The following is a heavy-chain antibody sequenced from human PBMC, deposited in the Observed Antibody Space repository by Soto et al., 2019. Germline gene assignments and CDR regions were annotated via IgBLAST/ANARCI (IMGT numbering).Heavy chain of an antibody. D-gene: IGHD2-15*01. J-gene: IGHJ4*02. CDR2: ISGSGGST. Sequence: GGSMGLSSAASGFTFSSYAMSWVRQAPGKGLEWVSAISGSGGSTYYADSVKGRFTISRDNSKNTLYLQMNSLRAEDTAVYYCAKFTIVVVVAALDYWGQGTLVTVSS. CDR1: GFTFSSYA. CDR3: AKFTIVVVVAALDY. V-gene: IGHV3-23*01.